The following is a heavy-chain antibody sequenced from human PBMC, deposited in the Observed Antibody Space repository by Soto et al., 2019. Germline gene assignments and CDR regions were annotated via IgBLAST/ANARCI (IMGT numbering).Heavy chain of an antibody. V-gene: IGHV4-39*01. CDR2: IYYSGST. CDR3: ERRSSSCYFPYYSYWIDG. D-gene: IGHD3-22*01. Sequence: SGNLPLTCTVSGGSISRSSYYWGWIRQPPGKGLEWIGSIYYSGSTYYNPSLKSRVTISVDTSKNQFSLKLSSVTAADTAVYYCERRSSSCYFPYYSYWIDGWGAGSTLTVSS. CDR1: GGSISRSSYY. J-gene: IGHJ6*04.